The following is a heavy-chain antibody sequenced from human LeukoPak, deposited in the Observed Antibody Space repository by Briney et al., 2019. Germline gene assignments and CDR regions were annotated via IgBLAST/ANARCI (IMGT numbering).Heavy chain of an antibody. V-gene: IGHV4-4*02. CDR1: GGSISSSNW. CDR2: IYHSGST. Sequence: PSETLSLTCAVSGGSISSSNWWSWVRQPPGKGLEWIGEIYHSGSTNYNPSLKSRVTISVDKSKNQFSLKLSSVTAADTAVYYCARGSSGWAPGSAFDIWGQGTMVTVSS. CDR3: ARGSSGWAPGSAFDI. D-gene: IGHD6-19*01. J-gene: IGHJ3*02.